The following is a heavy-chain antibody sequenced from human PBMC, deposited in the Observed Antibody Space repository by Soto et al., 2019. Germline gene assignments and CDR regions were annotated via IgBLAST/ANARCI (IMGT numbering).Heavy chain of an antibody. D-gene: IGHD6-19*01. J-gene: IGHJ4*02. CDR3: ARDRSGWYDF. V-gene: IGHV1-18*04. Sequence: ASVKVSCKASRYAFSSYGITWVRQAPGQGLEWMGWISAHNGNTNYAQKLQDRVTMTADTAASTVSMELRTLRSDDSAVFYCARDRSGWYDFWGQGTLVTVSS. CDR1: RYAFSSYG. CDR2: ISAHNGNT.